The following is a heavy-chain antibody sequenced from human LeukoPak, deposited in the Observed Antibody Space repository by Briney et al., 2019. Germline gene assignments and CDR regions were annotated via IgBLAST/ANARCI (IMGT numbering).Heavy chain of an antibody. D-gene: IGHD3-22*01. J-gene: IGHJ6*02. Sequence: ASVKVSCKGSGYTFTSYYMHWVRQAPGQGLEWMGIINPSGGSTSYAQKLQGRVTMTTDTSTSTAYMELRSLRPDDTAVYYCARDSKWFINDYYYGMDVWGQGTTVTVSS. CDR3: ARDSKWFINDYYYGMDV. CDR1: GYTFTSYY. V-gene: IGHV1-46*01. CDR2: INPSGGST.